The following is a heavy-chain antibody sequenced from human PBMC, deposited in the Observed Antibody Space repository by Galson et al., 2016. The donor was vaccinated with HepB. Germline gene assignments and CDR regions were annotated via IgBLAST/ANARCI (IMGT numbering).Heavy chain of an antibody. D-gene: IGHD2-15*01. CDR1: GGSISSSNYY. Sequence: ETLSLTCTVSGGSISSSNYYWGWIRQPPGKGLEWIGSIYYSGSTYYNPSLKSRVTMSVDMSKNQFSLKLNSVTAADTAVYYCARQIVVVVAATRGVDWFDPWGQGTPVTVSA. CDR2: IYYSGST. CDR3: ARQIVVVVAATRGVDWFDP. V-gene: IGHV4-39*01. J-gene: IGHJ5*02.